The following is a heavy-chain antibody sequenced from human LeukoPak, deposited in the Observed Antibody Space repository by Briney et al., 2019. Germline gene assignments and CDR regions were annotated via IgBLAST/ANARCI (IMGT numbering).Heavy chain of an antibody. Sequence: PSETLSLTCTVSGGSISSGSYYWGWIRQPPGKGLEWIGSIYYSGSTYYNPSLKSRVTISVDTSKNQFSLKLSSVTAADTAVYYCARHDSSGGLFDYWGQGTLVTVSS. D-gene: IGHD3-22*01. CDR2: IYYSGST. V-gene: IGHV4-39*01. CDR1: GGSISSGSYY. J-gene: IGHJ4*02. CDR3: ARHDSSGGLFDY.